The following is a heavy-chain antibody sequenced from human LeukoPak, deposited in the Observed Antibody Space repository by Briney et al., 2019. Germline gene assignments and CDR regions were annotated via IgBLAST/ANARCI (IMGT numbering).Heavy chain of an antibody. CDR2: ISGSGGST. V-gene: IGHV3-23*01. D-gene: IGHD2-2*02. Sequence: PGGSLRLSCAASGFTFSDYYMSWIRQAPGKGLEWVSAISGSGGSTYYADSVKGRFTISRDNSKNTLYLQMNSLRAEDTAVYYCAREVVVPAAIPDYWGQGTLVTVSS. CDR3: AREVVVPAAIPDY. CDR1: GFTFSDYY. J-gene: IGHJ4*02.